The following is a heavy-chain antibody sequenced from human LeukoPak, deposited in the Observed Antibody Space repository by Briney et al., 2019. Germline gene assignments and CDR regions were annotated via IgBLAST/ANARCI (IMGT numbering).Heavy chain of an antibody. J-gene: IGHJ6*02. V-gene: IGHV3-7*01. Sequence: GGSLRLSCAASGFTFSSYWMSWVRQAPGKGLEWVANIKQDGSEKYYVDSVKGRFTISRDNAKNSLYLQMNSLRGEDTAVYYCARSSPSTMVRGVIIRNYYYYGMDVWGQGTTVTVSS. CDR1: GFTFSSYW. D-gene: IGHD3-10*01. CDR3: ARSSPSTMVRGVIIRNYYYYGMDV. CDR2: IKQDGSEK.